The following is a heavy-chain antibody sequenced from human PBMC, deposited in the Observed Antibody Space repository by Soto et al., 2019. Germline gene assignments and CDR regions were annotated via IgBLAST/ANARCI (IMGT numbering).Heavy chain of an antibody. V-gene: IGHV4-4*02. CDR3: YYDSTTYSDGQPADY. D-gene: IGHD3-22*01. CDR1: GGSISSSNW. J-gene: IGHJ4*02. CDR2: IYHSGST. Sequence: TLSLTCAVSGGSISSSNWWSWVRQPPGKGLEWIGEIYHSGSTNYNPSLKSRVTISVDKSKNQFSLRTEDTAMFYCARPRYYYDSTTYSDGQPADYWGLGTLVTVSS.